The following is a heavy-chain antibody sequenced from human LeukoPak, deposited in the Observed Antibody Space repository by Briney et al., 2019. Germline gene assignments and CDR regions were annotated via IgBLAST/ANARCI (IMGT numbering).Heavy chain of an antibody. CDR2: IYSGGST. CDR1: GFTVSSNY. Sequence: PGGSLRLSCAASGFTVSSNYMSWVRQAPGKGLEWVSVIYSGGSTYYADSVKGRFTFSRDNSKNTLYLQMNNLRAEDTALYFCAKDGSSGWSYYFDYWGQGTLVTVSS. J-gene: IGHJ4*02. V-gene: IGHV3-53*05. D-gene: IGHD6-19*01. CDR3: AKDGSSGWSYYFDY.